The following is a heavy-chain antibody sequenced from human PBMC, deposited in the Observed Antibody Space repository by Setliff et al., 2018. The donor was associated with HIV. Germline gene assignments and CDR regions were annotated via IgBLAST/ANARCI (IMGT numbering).Heavy chain of an antibody. CDR3: AKGYSGYDCTLDY. D-gene: IGHD5-12*01. J-gene: IGHJ4*02. CDR1: GFTFSTYS. Sequence: PGGSLRLSCAASGFTFSTYSMNWVRQAPGKGLEWVSYISGNNDAIHYADSVKGRFTISRDNANNSLYLQMNSLRAEDTAVYYCAKGYSGYDCTLDYWGQGILVTVSS. CDR2: ISGNNDAI. V-gene: IGHV3-48*01.